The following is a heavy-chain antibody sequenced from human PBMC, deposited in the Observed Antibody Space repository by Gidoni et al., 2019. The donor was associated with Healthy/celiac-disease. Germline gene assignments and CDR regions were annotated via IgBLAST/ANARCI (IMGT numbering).Heavy chain of an antibody. CDR2: INPNRGGT. J-gene: IGHJ4*02. CDR1: GYTFTGYY. D-gene: IGHD3-10*01. V-gene: IGHV1-2*02. Sequence: QVQLGQSGAEVKKPGASVTVSCKASGYTFTGYYMHWVRQAPGQGLEWMGWINPNRGGTNYAQKFQGRVTMTRESSISTAYMELSRLRSDDTAVYYCARLDGSGSYRLDYWGQGTLVTVSS. CDR3: ARLDGSGSYRLDY.